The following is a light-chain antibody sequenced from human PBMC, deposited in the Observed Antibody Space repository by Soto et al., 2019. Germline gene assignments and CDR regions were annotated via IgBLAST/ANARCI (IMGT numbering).Light chain of an antibody. CDR3: SSYTSSSTPYC. CDR1: SSDVGGYNY. CDR2: EVS. V-gene: IGLV2-14*01. Sequence: QSALTQPSSVSGSPGQSITLSCTGTSSDVGGYNYVSWYQQHPGKAPKLMIYEVSNRPSGVSNRFSGSKSGNTASLTISGLQAEDEADYYCSSYTSSSTPYCFGTGTKLTVL. J-gene: IGLJ1*01.